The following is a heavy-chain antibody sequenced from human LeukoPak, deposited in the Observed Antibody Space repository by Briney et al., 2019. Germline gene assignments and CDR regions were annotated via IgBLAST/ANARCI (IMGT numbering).Heavy chain of an antibody. J-gene: IGHJ4*02. CDR2: VNLQGST. Sequence: KPSETLSLTCDVSGGSITQTNYWTWVRQPPGKGLEWIGEVNLQGSTNYNPSLMRRVAISVDTSANHVSLQLPSVTAADTAVYYCATDQKASSGWYFWGQGTLVTVSS. CDR3: ATDQKASSGWYF. CDR1: GGSITQTNY. D-gene: IGHD6-19*01. V-gene: IGHV4-4*02.